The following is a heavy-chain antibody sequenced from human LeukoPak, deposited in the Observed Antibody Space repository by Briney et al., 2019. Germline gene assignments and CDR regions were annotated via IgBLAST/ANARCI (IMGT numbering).Heavy chain of an antibody. D-gene: IGHD2-2*01. CDR3: AKEAFSCFDY. J-gene: IGHJ4*02. V-gene: IGHV3-23*01. Sequence: GGSLRLSCAASGFTSTSYAMSWVRQAPGKGLEWVSGISGSGGSAYYADSVKGRFTISRDNSKNTLYLQMNGLRAEDTAVYYCAKEAFSCFDYWGQGTLVTVSS. CDR1: GFTSTSYA. CDR2: ISGSGGSA.